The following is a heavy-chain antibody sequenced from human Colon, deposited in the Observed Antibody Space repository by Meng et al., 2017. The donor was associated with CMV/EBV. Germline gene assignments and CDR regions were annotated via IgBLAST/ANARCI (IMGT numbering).Heavy chain of an antibody. CDR2: SNGDGTVT. D-gene: IGHD2-15*01. J-gene: IGHJ4*02. V-gene: IGHV3-74*01. Sequence: SCVVSGFAFNNAWMHWVRQDPGKGLVWLSQSNGDGTVTGYADSVRDRFTISRDNAKNTLYLQMSGLRAEDTAVYYCARSGVLFALDYWGQGTLVTVSS. CDR3: ARSGVLFALDY. CDR1: GFAFNNAW.